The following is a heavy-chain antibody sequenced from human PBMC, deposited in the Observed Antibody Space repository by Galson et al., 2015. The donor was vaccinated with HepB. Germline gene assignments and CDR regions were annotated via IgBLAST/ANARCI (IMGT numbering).Heavy chain of an antibody. CDR1: GFTFSSYA. Sequence: SPRLSCAASGFTFSSYAMSWVRQAPGKGLEWVSAISGSGGSTYYADSVKDRFTISRDNSKNTLYLQMNSLRAEDTAVYYCAKSTYSSPLMFDYWGQGTLVTVSS. J-gene: IGHJ4*02. CDR2: ISGSGGST. D-gene: IGHD6-19*01. V-gene: IGHV3-23*01. CDR3: AKSTYSSPLMFDY.